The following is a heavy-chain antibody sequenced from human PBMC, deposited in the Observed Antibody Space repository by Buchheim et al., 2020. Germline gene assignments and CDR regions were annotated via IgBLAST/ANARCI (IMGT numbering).Heavy chain of an antibody. J-gene: IGHJ5*02. CDR2: INRDGSST. V-gene: IGHV3-74*01. D-gene: IGHD2-15*01. CDR3: ARDRDSDDWFGP. Sequence: EVQLVESGGGLVQPGGSLRLSCAASGFTFSSYWMRWVRQAPGQGLVWVSRINRDGSSTRYADSVKGRFTTTRDNAKNQRFLQMNSLRAEDTAVYYCARDRDSDDWFGPWGQGTL. CDR1: GFTFSSYW.